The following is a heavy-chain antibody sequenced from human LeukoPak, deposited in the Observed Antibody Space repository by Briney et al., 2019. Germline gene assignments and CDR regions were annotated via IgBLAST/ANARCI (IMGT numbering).Heavy chain of an antibody. CDR1: GGSISSYY. J-gene: IGHJ4*02. Sequence: SETLSLTCTVSGGSISSYYWSWIRQPPGKGLEWIGYIYYSGSTNYNPSLKSRVTISVDTSKNQFSLKVSSVTAADTAMYFCARGGYGIFDHWGQGTLVTVSS. CDR2: IYYSGST. CDR3: ARGGYGIFDH. V-gene: IGHV4-59*01. D-gene: IGHD5-12*01.